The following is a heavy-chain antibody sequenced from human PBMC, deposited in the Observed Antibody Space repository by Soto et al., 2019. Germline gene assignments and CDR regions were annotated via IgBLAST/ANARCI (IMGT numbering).Heavy chain of an antibody. CDR3: ASGRLLGGYNFDY. D-gene: IGHD5-12*01. CDR1: GGSISSGDYY. Sequence: SETLSLTCTVSGGSISSGDYYWSWIRQPPGKGLEWIGYIYYSGSTYYNPSLKSRVTISVDTSKNQFSLKLSSVTAADTAVYYCASGRLLGGYNFDYWGQGTLVTVSS. CDR2: IYYSGST. V-gene: IGHV4-30-4*01. J-gene: IGHJ4*02.